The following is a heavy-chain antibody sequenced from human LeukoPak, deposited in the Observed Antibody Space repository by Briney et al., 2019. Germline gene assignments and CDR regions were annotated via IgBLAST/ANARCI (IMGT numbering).Heavy chain of an antibody. CDR3: ARRDSSAYYLYAFDI. Sequence: PSETLSLTCTVSGGSISTYHWNWIRQPPGKGLEWIGYIYYSGSTNYNPSLKSRVTISLDTSKNQFSLKLSSVTAADTAVYYCARRDSSAYYLYAFDIWGQGTLVTVSS. D-gene: IGHD3-22*01. J-gene: IGHJ4*02. CDR1: GGSISTYH. V-gene: IGHV4-59*08. CDR2: IYYSGST.